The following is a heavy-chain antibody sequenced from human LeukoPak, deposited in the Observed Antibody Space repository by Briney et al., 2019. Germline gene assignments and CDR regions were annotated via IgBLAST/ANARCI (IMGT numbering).Heavy chain of an antibody. CDR3: AREFDYVWGTYGMDV. J-gene: IGHJ6*02. Sequence: PSETLSLTCTVSGGSISSGSYYWSWIRQPAGKGLEWIGRIYTSGSTNYNPSLKSRVTISVDTSKNQFSLKLSSVTAADTAVYYCAREFDYVWGTYGMDVWGQGTTVTVPS. CDR2: IYTSGST. D-gene: IGHD3-16*01. CDR1: GGSISSGSYY. V-gene: IGHV4-61*02.